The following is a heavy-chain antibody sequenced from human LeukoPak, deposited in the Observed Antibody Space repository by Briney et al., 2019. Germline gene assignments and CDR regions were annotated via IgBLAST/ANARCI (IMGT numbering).Heavy chain of an antibody. CDR1: GFTFSSYW. D-gene: IGHD4-23*01. Sequence: GGSLRVSCAASGFTFSSYWMNWVRHAPGKGLVWVSRIASDGSSTTYADSVKGRFSISRDNAKNTLYLQMNSLRVEDTAVYYCARGRPHGNDYWGQGTLVTVSS. CDR3: ARGRPHGNDY. V-gene: IGHV3-74*01. J-gene: IGHJ4*02. CDR2: IASDGSST.